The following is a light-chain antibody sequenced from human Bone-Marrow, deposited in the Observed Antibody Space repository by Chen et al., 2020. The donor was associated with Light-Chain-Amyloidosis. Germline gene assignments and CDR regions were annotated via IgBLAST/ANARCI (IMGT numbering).Light chain of an antibody. CDR2: GNS. CDR1: RSNIGAGYD. V-gene: IGLV1-40*01. CDR3: QSYDSPHVV. J-gene: IGLJ2*01. Sequence: QSVLTQPPSVSGAPGQRVTISCTGSRSNIGAGYDVHWYQQLPGTAPKLLIYGNSNRPSGVPDRFSGSKSGTSASLAIPGLQAEDEADYYGQSYDSPHVVCGGGTKLTVL.